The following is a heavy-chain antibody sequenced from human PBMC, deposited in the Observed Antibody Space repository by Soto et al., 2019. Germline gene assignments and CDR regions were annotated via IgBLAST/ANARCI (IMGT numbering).Heavy chain of an antibody. J-gene: IGHJ6*02. Sequence: PSETLSLTCAVYGGSFSGYYWSWIRQPPGKGLEWIGEINHSGSTNYNPSLKSRVTISVDTSKNQFSLKLSSVTAADTAVYYCARGGSAVAGTRYYYYYGMDVWGQGTTVTVSS. D-gene: IGHD6-19*01. CDR1: GGSFSGYY. V-gene: IGHV4-34*01. CDR3: ARGGSAVAGTRYYYYYGMDV. CDR2: INHSGST.